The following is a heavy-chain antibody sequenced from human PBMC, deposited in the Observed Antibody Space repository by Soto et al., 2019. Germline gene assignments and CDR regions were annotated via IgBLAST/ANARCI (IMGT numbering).Heavy chain of an antibody. J-gene: IGHJ4*02. Sequence: SETLSLTCTVSGGSTSSSSYYWGWMRQPPGKGLEWIGSIDYSGSTYYNPSLKSRVTISVDTSKNQISLKLSSVTAADAAVYYCASRLGYYYDSSGYHYWGQGTVVTVSS. D-gene: IGHD3-22*01. V-gene: IGHV4-39*01. CDR3: ASRLGYYYDSSGYHY. CDR1: GGSTSSSSYY. CDR2: IDYSGST.